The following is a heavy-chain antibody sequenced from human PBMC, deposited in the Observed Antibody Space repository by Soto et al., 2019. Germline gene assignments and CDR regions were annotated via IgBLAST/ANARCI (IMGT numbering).Heavy chain of an antibody. CDR1: GFPFSSYW. Sequence: EVQLVESGGDLVQRGGSLRLSCAASGFPFSSYWMHWVRHTPAKGLDWVARISGDGVTTYYADSVTGRFTVSRDNATNTLSLQISGLRAEDTAVYYCAREYYGLLTGYYTDYWGQGTLVYVSS. CDR2: ISGDGVTT. V-gene: IGHV3-74*01. CDR3: AREYYGLLTGYYTDY. D-gene: IGHD3-9*01. J-gene: IGHJ4*02.